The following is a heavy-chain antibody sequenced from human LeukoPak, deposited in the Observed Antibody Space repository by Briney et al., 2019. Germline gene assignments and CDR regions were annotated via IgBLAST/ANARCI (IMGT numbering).Heavy chain of an antibody. V-gene: IGHV4-59*08. D-gene: IGHD6-25*01. Sequence: SETLSLTCTVSGGSLSSYYLTWIRQPPGQGLEWIGYIYYTGSTNFKHSLKNRVTISVDTSKNQISLDLRSVTDADTAVYYCARHSGRGNAFDIWGQGTRVTVSS. CDR1: GGSLSSYY. CDR2: IYYTGST. J-gene: IGHJ3*02. CDR3: ARHSGRGNAFDI.